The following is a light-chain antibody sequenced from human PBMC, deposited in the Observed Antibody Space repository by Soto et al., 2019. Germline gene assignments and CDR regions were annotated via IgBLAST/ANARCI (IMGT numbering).Light chain of an antibody. CDR2: GAS. Sequence: EIELTQSPGTLSLSPGERATLSCRASQSVSSSYLAWYQHKPGQAPRLLIYGASSRASGIPDRFSGSGSGTDFTLTISRLEPEDFAVYYCQQYSSSPWTFGQGTKVDVK. CDR1: QSVSSSY. V-gene: IGKV3-20*01. CDR3: QQYSSSPWT. J-gene: IGKJ1*01.